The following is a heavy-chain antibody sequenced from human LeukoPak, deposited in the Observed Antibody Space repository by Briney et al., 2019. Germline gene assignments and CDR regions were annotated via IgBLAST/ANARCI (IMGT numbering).Heavy chain of an antibody. Sequence: PGGSLRLSCAASGFTFSSYAMYWVRQAPGKGLEWVSAISGSGGSTYYADSVKGRFTISRDNSKNTLCLQMNSLRAEDTAVYYCAKDQFQIAVAGYFDHWGQGTLVTVSS. CDR2: ISGSGGST. V-gene: IGHV3-23*01. CDR1: GFTFSSYA. CDR3: AKDQFQIAVAGYFDH. J-gene: IGHJ4*02. D-gene: IGHD6-19*01.